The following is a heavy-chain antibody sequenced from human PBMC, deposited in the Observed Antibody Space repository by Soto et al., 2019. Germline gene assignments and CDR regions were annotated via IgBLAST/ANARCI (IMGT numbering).Heavy chain of an antibody. J-gene: IGHJ5*02. Sequence: SETRSLTCTVTGGAISGYYCTWMRQSAGGGLEWLGRIYSSGSTNYNPSLKSRVTISLDTSMNHFSLRLSSVTAADTAVYYCARGQRFSDWFDPWGQGTLVTVS. CDR3: ARGQRFSDWFDP. D-gene: IGHD3-3*01. CDR1: GGAISGYY. V-gene: IGHV4-4*07. CDR2: IYSSGST.